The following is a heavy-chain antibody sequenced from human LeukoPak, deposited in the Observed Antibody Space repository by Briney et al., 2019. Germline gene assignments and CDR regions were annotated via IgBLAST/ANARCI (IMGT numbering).Heavy chain of an antibody. CDR2: ISYDGSNK. Sequence: PGGSLRLSCAASGFTFSSYVMHWVRQAPGKGLEWVAVISYDGSNKYYADSVKGRFTISRDNSKNTLYLQMNSLRAEDTAVYYCAREMATKKLHYFDYWGQGTLVTVSS. J-gene: IGHJ4*02. CDR3: AREMATKKLHYFDY. CDR1: GFTFSSYV. V-gene: IGHV3-30*01. D-gene: IGHD5-24*01.